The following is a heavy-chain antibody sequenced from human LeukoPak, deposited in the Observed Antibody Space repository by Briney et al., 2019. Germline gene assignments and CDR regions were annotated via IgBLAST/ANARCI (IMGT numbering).Heavy chain of an antibody. D-gene: IGHD2-15*01. CDR2: ISYDGSNK. Sequence: PGGSLRLSCAASGFTLSSYGMDWGRQARGKGGGWVAVISYDGSNKYYAEWVKGRFTRSRDNSKNTLYLQMNSLRAEDTAVYYCAKEYCSGGSCYSAYFQHWGQGTLVTVSS. V-gene: IGHV3-30*18. J-gene: IGHJ1*01. CDR1: GFTLSSYG. CDR3: AKEYCSGGSCYSAYFQH.